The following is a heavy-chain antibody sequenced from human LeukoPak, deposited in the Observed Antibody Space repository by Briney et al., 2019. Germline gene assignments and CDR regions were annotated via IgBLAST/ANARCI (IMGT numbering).Heavy chain of an antibody. D-gene: IGHD1-1*01. Sequence: KPPETLSLTXTVSGGSISSSSYYWGWIRQPPGKGLEWIGIIYYSGTAYYYPSLKSRVTISVDTSKNQFSLKLSSATAADTAVYYCARLSGITSGTPLLYYYYYMDVWGKGTTVTVSS. V-gene: IGHV4-39*01. CDR1: GGSISSSSYY. J-gene: IGHJ6*03. CDR3: ARLSGITSGTPLLYYYYYMDV. CDR2: IYYSGTA.